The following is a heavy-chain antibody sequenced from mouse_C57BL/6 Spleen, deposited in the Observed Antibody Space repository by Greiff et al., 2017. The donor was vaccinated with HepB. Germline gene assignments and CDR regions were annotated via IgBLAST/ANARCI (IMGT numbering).Heavy chain of an antibody. CDR2: INPSNGGT. Sequence: QVQLQQPGTELVKPGASVKLSCKASGYTFTSYWMHWVKQRPGQGLEWIGNINPSNGGTNYNEKFKSKATLTVDKSSSTAYMQLSSLTSEDSAVYYCASFITTVVARKDYLDYWGQGTTLTVSS. J-gene: IGHJ2*01. D-gene: IGHD1-1*01. CDR3: ASFITTVVARKDYLDY. CDR1: GYTFTSYW. V-gene: IGHV1-53*01.